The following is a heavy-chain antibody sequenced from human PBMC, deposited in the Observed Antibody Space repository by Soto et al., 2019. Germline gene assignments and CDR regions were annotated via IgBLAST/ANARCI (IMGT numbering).Heavy chain of an antibody. V-gene: IGHV1-18*01. Sequence: QVQLVQSGAEVKKPGASVKVSCKASGYTFSTYGISWVRQAPGQGLEWMGWISVYNGNTKYAQKLQGRVTMTADTSTSTAYMELRSQRSDDTAVYYCARSPNYYYYMDVWGKGTTVTVSS. CDR1: GYTFSTYG. CDR3: ARSPNYYYYMDV. CDR2: ISVYNGNT. J-gene: IGHJ6*03.